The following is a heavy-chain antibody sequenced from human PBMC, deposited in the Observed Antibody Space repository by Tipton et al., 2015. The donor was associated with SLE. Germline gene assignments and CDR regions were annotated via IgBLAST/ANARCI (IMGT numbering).Heavy chain of an antibody. CDR3: ARVVFRSGYFDY. CDR2: IYHSGTT. CDR1: GGSISSYY. D-gene: IGHD3-3*01. V-gene: IGHV4-59*01. J-gene: IGHJ4*02. Sequence: TLSLTCNVSGGSISSYYWSWIRQPPGKGLEWIGYIYHSGTTNYNPSLKSRVTISVDRSKNQFSLKLSSVTAADTAVYYCARVVFRSGYFDYWGQGALVTVSS.